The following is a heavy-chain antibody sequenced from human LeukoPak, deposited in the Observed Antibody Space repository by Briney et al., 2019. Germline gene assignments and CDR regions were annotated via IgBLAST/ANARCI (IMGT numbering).Heavy chain of an antibody. D-gene: IGHD6-6*01. CDR3: AKGFYEYSSSWLDY. CDR2: ISGSGGNT. J-gene: IGHJ4*02. Sequence: GGSLRLSCAASGFTFSTYTMSWVRQASGMGLEWVSSISGSGGNTYYADSVKGRFTISRDNSKNTLYLQMNSLRAEDTAVYYCAKGFYEYSSSWLDYWGQGTLVTVSS. V-gene: IGHV3-23*01. CDR1: GFTFSTYT.